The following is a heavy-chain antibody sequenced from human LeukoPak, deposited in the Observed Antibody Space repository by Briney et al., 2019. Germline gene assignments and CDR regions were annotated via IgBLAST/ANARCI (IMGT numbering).Heavy chain of an antibody. J-gene: IGHJ5*02. CDR1: GGTFSSYA. CDR3: ASGPYSSSWYNWFDP. V-gene: IGHV1-69*05. D-gene: IGHD6-13*01. Sequence: GASVKVSCKASGGTFSSYAISWVRQAPGQGLEWMGGSIPIFGTADYAQKFQGRVTITTDESTSTAYMELSSLRSEDTAVYYCASGPYSSSWYNWFDPWGQGTLVTVSS. CDR2: SIPIFGTA.